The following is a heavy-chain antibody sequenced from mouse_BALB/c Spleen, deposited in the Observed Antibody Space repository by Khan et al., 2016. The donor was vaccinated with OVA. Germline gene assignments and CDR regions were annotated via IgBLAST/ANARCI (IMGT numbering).Heavy chain of an antibody. V-gene: IGHV3-1*02. J-gene: IGHJ4*01. CDR1: GYPITSGYS. CDR3: AKDGSSMGS. D-gene: IGHD2-3*01. Sequence: VQLKESGPDLVKPSHSLSLTCTVTGYPITSGYSWYWIRQFPGNKLERLGYIYYSGIINLNPSLKSRITITRDISKNQSFLQLNSVTAEDTATYCCAKDGSSMGSWGRGTSVTVSS. CDR2: IYYSGII.